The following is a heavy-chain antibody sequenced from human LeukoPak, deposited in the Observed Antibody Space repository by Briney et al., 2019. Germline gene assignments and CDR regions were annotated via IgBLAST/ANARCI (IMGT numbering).Heavy chain of an antibody. Sequence: SETLSLTCAVYGGSFSGYYWRWIRQPPGKGLEWIGEINHSGSTNYNPSLKSRVTISVDTSKNQFSLKLSSVTAADTAVYYCARQYYDHDAFDIWGQGTMVTVSS. J-gene: IGHJ3*02. CDR2: INHSGST. V-gene: IGHV4-34*01. D-gene: IGHD3-3*01. CDR3: ARQYYDHDAFDI. CDR1: GGSFSGYY.